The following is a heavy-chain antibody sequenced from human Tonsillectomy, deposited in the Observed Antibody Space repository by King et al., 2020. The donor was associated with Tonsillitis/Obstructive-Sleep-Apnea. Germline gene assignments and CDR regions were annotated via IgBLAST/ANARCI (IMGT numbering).Heavy chain of an antibody. J-gene: IGHJ3*02. Sequence: QLVQSGAEVKKPGESLRISCKGSGYYFTAYWIGWVRQMPGKGLEWMGIIYPADSDTRYSPSLQGQVTISADRSTSTAYLQWSSLRASDTAMYYCARRGDDYNLYAFDIWGQGTMVTASS. D-gene: IGHD5-24*01. V-gene: IGHV5-51*01. CDR3: ARRGDDYNLYAFDI. CDR1: GYYFTAYW. CDR2: IYPADSDT.